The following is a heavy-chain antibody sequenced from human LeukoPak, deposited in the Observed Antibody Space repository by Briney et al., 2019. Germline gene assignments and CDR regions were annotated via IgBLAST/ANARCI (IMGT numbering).Heavy chain of an antibody. Sequence: GGSLRLSCAASGFTFSSYGMSWVRQAPGKGLEWVSAISGSGGYTYYADSVKGRFTISRDNSKNTLYLQMNSLRAEDTAIYYCAKGLERGRWLQLSFDYWGQGTLVTVSS. D-gene: IGHD5-24*01. V-gene: IGHV3-23*01. CDR3: AKGLERGRWLQLSFDY. CDR1: GFTFSSYG. CDR2: ISGSGGYT. J-gene: IGHJ4*02.